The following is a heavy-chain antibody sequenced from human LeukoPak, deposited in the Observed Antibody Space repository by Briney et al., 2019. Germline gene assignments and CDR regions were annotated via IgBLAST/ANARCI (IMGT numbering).Heavy chain of an antibody. CDR3: ARDRIRPGDSSGYLFDLRGYWFDP. CDR2: ISAYNGNT. J-gene: IGHJ5*02. CDR1: GYTFTSYG. Sequence: GASVKVSCKASGYTFTSYGISWVRQAPGQGLEWMGWISAYNGNTNYAQKLQGRVTMTTDTSTSTVYMELRSLRSDDTAVYYCARDRIRPGDSSGYLFDLRGYWFDPWGQGTLVTVSS. D-gene: IGHD3-22*01. V-gene: IGHV1-18*01.